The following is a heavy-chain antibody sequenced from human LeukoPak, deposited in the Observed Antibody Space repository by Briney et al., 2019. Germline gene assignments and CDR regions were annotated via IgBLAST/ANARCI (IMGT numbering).Heavy chain of an antibody. CDR2: ISYDGINK. J-gene: IGHJ4*02. V-gene: IGHV3-30*04. Sequence: GGSLRLSCAASGFMFSTYAMHWVRQAPGKGLEWVAVISYDGINKYYADSVKGRFTISRDNSKNTLYLQMNSLRAEDTAVYYCANVGWFGELSFDYWGQGTLVTVSS. D-gene: IGHD3-10*01. CDR3: ANVGWFGELSFDY. CDR1: GFMFSTYA.